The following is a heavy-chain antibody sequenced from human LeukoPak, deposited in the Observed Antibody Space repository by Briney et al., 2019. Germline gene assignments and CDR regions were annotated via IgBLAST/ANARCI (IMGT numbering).Heavy chain of an antibody. D-gene: IGHD2-2*01. CDR3: ARDRIVVVPAATYYYGMDV. V-gene: IGHV4-59*01. CDR1: GGSISSYY. J-gene: IGHJ6*04. Sequence: SETLSLTCTVSGGSISSYYWSWIRQPPGKGLEWIGYIYYSGSTNYNPSLKSRVTISVDTSKNQFSLKLRSATAADTAVYYCARDRIVVVPAATYYYGMDVWGKGTTVTVSS. CDR2: IYYSGST.